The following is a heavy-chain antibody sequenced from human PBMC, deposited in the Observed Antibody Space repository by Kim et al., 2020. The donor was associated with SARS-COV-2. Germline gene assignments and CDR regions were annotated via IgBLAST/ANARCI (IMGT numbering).Heavy chain of an antibody. J-gene: IGHJ4*02. CDR2: IYHSGST. D-gene: IGHD3-22*01. CDR3: ARAYYDSSGYYRFDY. Sequence: SETLSLTCAVSGGSISSSNWWSWVRQPPGKGLEWIGEIYHSGSTNYNPSLKSRVTISVDKSKNQFSLKLSSVTAADTAVYYCARAYYDSSGYYRFDYWGQGTLVTVSS. V-gene: IGHV4-4*02. CDR1: GGSISSSNW.